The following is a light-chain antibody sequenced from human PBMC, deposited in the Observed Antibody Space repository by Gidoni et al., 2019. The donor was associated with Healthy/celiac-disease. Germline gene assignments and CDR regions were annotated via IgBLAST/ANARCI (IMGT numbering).Light chain of an antibody. CDR3: QQRSNWYT. CDR1: QSVSSY. V-gene: IGKV3-11*01. Sequence: EIVLTQSPATLSLSPGEGATLSCRASQSVSSYLAWYQQKPGQAPRLLIYDAPNRATGIPARFSGSGSGTDFTLTISSLEPEDFAVYYCQQRSNWYTFGQGTKLEIK. CDR2: DAP. J-gene: IGKJ2*01.